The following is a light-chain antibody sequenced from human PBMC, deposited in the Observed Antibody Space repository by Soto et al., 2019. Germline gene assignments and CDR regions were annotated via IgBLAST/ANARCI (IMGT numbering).Light chain of an antibody. J-gene: IGKJ3*01. CDR1: QSISSSY. V-gene: IGKV3-20*01. Sequence: EIVLTQSPGTLSLSPGERATLSCRASQSISSSYLAWYQHKPGQAPRLLLFATSIRATGIPDRISGSGSGTDFTISISILEPEDFAVYYCQQYDTSPFTFGPGTKVDIK. CDR3: QQYDTSPFT. CDR2: ATS.